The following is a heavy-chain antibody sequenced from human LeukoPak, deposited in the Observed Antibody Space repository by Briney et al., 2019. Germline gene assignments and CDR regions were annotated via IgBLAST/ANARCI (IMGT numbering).Heavy chain of an antibody. CDR1: GGSISSSSYC. CDR3: ARRVVPAANTFDY. V-gene: IGHV4-39*01. J-gene: IGHJ4*02. D-gene: IGHD2-2*01. Sequence: SETLSLTCTVSGGSISSSSYCWGWLRQPPGKGLEWIVSIYYSGSTYYNPSLKSRVTISVDTSKNQFSLKLSSVTAADTAVYYCARRVVPAANTFDYWGQGTLVTVSS. CDR2: IYYSGST.